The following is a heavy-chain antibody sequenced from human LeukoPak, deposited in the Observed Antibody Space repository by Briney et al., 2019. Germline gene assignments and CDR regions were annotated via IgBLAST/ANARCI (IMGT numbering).Heavy chain of an antibody. D-gene: IGHD1-26*01. CDR3: ARASGLDAFDI. V-gene: IGHV4-59*01. Sequence: SETLSLTCTVSGGSISSYYWSWIRQPPGKGLVWIGYIHYSGSTNYNPSLKSRVTISVDTSKNQFSLKLSSVTAADTAVYYCARASGLDAFDIWGQGTMLTVSS. CDR1: GGSISSYY. J-gene: IGHJ3*02. CDR2: IHYSGST.